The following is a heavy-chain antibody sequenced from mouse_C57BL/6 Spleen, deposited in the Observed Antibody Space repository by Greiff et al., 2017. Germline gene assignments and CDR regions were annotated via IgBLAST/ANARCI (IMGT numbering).Heavy chain of an antibody. Sequence: EVKLVESGGGLVKPGGSLKLSCAASGFTFSDYGMHWVRQAPEKGLEWVAYISSGSSTIYYADTVKGRFTISRDNAKNTLFLQMTSLRSEDTAMYYCARPPDYYGSSYLAYWGQGTLVTVSA. J-gene: IGHJ3*01. CDR3: ARPPDYYGSSYLAY. CDR1: GFTFSDYG. CDR2: ISSGSSTI. D-gene: IGHD1-1*01. V-gene: IGHV5-17*01.